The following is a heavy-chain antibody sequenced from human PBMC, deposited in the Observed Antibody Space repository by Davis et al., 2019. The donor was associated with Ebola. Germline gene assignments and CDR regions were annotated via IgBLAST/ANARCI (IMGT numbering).Heavy chain of an antibody. CDR1: GYTFTSYY. CDR3: ARGLLWFGELSDYGMDV. CDR2: INPSGGST. Sequence: ASVKVSCKASGYTFTSYYMHWVRQAPGQGLEWMGIINPSGGSTSYAQKFQGRVTMTRDTSTSTVYMELSSLRSEDTAVYYCARGLLWFGELSDYGMDVWGQGTTVTVSS. D-gene: IGHD3-10*01. V-gene: IGHV1-46*01. J-gene: IGHJ6*02.